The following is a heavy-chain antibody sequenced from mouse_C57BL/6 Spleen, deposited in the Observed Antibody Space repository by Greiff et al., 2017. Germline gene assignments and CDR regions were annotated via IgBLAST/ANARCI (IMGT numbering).Heavy chain of an antibody. Sequence: QVQLKQPGAELVMPGASVKLSCKASGYTFTSYWMHWVKQRPGQGLEWIGEIDPSDSYTNYNQKFKGKSTLTVDKSSSTAYMQLSSLTSEDSAVYYWARSYYYYDFDVWGTGTSVTVSS. CDR1: GYTFTSYW. CDR2: IDPSDSYT. CDR3: ARSYYYYDFDV. J-gene: IGHJ1*03. D-gene: IGHD2-4*01. V-gene: IGHV1-69*01.